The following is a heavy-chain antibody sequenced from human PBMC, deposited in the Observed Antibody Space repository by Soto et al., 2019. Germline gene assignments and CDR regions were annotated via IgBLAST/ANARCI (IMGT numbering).Heavy chain of an antibody. CDR2: ISYDGSNK. J-gene: IGHJ6*02. CDR3: AKAGSYYYYYGMDV. CDR1: GFTFSSYG. Sequence: PGGSLRLSCAASGFTFSSYGMHWVRQAPGKGLEWVAVISYDGSNKYYADSVRGRFTISRDNSKNTLYLQMNSLRAEDTAVYYCAKAGSYYYYYGMDVWGQGTTVTVSS. V-gene: IGHV3-30*18.